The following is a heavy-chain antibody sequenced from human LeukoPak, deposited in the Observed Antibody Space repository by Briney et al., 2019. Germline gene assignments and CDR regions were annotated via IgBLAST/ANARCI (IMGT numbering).Heavy chain of an antibody. Sequence: PSETLSLTCTVSGGSISSYYWSWIRQPAGKGLEWIGRIYTSGSANYNPSLKSRVTMSVDTSKNQFSLKLSSVTAADTAVYYCARDRGYGDYAVGYYWGQGTLVTVSS. J-gene: IGHJ4*02. CDR2: IYTSGSA. D-gene: IGHD4-17*01. CDR1: GGSISSYY. CDR3: ARDRGYGDYAVGYY. V-gene: IGHV4-4*07.